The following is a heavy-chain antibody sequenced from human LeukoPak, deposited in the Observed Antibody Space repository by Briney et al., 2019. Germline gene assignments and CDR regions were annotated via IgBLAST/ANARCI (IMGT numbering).Heavy chain of an antibody. CDR1: GFTVSSNY. CDR2: IYSGGST. J-gene: IGHJ4*02. CDR3: ARVPYYGSGSYLDY. Sequence: AGGSLRLSCAASGFTVSSNYMSWVRQAPGKGLEWVSVIYSGGSTYYADSVKGRFTISRDNSKNTLYLQMNSLRAEDTAVYYCARVPYYGSGSYLDYWGQGTLVTASS. V-gene: IGHV3-53*01. D-gene: IGHD3-10*01.